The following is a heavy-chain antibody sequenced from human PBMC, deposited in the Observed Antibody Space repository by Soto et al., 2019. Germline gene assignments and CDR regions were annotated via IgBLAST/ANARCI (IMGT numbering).Heavy chain of an antibody. CDR1: GGTFRSYA. V-gene: IGHV1-69*13. D-gene: IGHD6-13*01. CDR2: IIPIFGTA. Sequence: ASVKVSCKASGGTFRSYAISWVRQAPGQGLEWMGGIIPIFGTANYAQKFQGRVTITADESTSTAYMELSSLRSEDTAVYYCARNKFGIAAAGSYYYYGMDVWGQGTTVTVSS. CDR3: ARNKFGIAAAGSYYYYGMDV. J-gene: IGHJ6*02.